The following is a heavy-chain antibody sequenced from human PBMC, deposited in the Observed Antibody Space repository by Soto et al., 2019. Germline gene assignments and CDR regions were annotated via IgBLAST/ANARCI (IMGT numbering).Heavy chain of an antibody. Sequence: SDTLSLTCTVSGCSISSSSYYWGWIRQPPGKGLEWIGSIDYSGSTYYNPSLKSRVTISVDRSKNQFSLKLSSLTAADTAVEYCARRRGFPYYDGMDVWGKGTTVT. D-gene: IGHD5-12*01. V-gene: IGHV4-39*07. J-gene: IGHJ6*04. CDR1: GCSISSSSYY. CDR2: IDYSGST. CDR3: ARRRGFPYYDGMDV.